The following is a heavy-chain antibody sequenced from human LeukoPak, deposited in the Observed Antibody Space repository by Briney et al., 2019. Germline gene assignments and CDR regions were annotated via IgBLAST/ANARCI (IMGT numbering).Heavy chain of an antibody. CDR2: ISPYSDNT. J-gene: IGHJ4*02. V-gene: IGHV1-18*01. CDR1: DYTFTSYG. CDR3: ARGGPFSIAAARVYYFDY. D-gene: IGHD6-13*01. Sequence: GASVKVSCKASDYTFTSYGISWVRHAPGQGHEWMGWISPYSDNTNYAQNLQGRVTMTTDTSTSTAYLELRSLTSDDTAMYYCARGGPFSIAAARVYYFDYWGQGTLVTVSS.